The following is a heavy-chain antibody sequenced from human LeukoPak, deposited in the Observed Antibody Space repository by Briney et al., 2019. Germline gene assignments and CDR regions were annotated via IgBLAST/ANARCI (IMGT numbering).Heavy chain of an antibody. D-gene: IGHD3-10*01. CDR1: GFTFSNYD. CDR3: GSGVRGVVDY. CDR2: ISGDGINT. Sequence: GGSLRLSCSASGFTFSNYDMHWVRQAPGKGLEYVSAISGDGINTHNADSVKSRFTTSRDNSKNTMYLQMSGLRAEGTAVYYCGSGVRGVVDYWGGGTLVTVSS. J-gene: IGHJ4*02. V-gene: IGHV3-64D*06.